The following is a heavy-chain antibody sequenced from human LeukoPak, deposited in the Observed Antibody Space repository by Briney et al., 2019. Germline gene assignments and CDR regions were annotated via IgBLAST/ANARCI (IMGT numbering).Heavy chain of an antibody. CDR3: AKGHTFMVRGVIVDY. D-gene: IGHD3-10*01. CDR1: GFTFSSYA. CDR2: ISGSGGST. J-gene: IGHJ4*02. Sequence: PGGSVRLSCAASGFTFSSYAMSWVRQAPGKGLEWVSAISGSGGSTYYADSVKGRFTLSRDNSKNTRYLQINSLRAENTPVYYCAKGHTFMVRGVIVDYCGQGTLVTVSS. V-gene: IGHV3-23*01.